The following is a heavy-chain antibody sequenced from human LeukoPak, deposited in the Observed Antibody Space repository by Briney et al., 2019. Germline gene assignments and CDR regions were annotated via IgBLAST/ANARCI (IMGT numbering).Heavy chain of an antibody. D-gene: IGHD6-13*01. CDR1: GGSISSSSYY. V-gene: IGHV4-61*01. CDR2: IYYSGST. Sequence: PSETLSLTCTVSGGSISSSSYYWGWIRQPPGKGLEWIGYIYYSGSTNYNPSLKSRVTISVDASNNQFSLKLSSVTAADTAVYYCARDRPGGSSLDYWGQGTLVTVSS. J-gene: IGHJ4*02. CDR3: ARDRPGGSSLDY.